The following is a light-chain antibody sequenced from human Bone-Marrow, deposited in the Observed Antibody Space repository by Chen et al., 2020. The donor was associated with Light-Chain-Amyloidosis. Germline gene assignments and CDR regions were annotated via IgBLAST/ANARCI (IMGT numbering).Light chain of an antibody. CDR2: EDD. CDR3: QSYQGSSQGV. CDR1: SGSIATNY. Sequence: NFMLTQPHSGSESPGKTVMISCTRSSGSIATNYVQWYQQRPGSSPTTVIYEDDQRPSGVPDLFSGSIDRSSNSASLSISGLKTEDEADYYCQSYQGSSQGVFGGGTKLTVL. V-gene: IGLV6-57*01. J-gene: IGLJ3*02.